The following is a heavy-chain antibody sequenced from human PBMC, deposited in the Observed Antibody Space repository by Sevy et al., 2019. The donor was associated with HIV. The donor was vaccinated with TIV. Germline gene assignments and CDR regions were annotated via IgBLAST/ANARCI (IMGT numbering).Heavy chain of an antibody. CDR3: XXXGXRSGTLDY. J-gene: IGHJ4*02. D-gene: IGHD3-3*01. CDR1: GFTFSSYA. CDR2: ISYDGSNK. V-gene: IGHV3-30-3*01. Sequence: GGSLRLSCAASGFTFSSYAMNWVRQAPGKGLEWVAVISYDGSNKYYADSVKGRFTISRDNSKNTLYLQMNSLRAEDXXXXXXXXXGXRSGTLDYWGQGTLVTVSS.